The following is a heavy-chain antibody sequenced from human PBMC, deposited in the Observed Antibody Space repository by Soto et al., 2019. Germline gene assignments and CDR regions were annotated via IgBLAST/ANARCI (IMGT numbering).Heavy chain of an antibody. CDR1: GFSLTTRGVG. CDR3: AHIPNYYQYDWFDP. D-gene: IGHD3-16*01. CDR2: IYWDDDK. Sequence: QITLKESGPTLVKPTQTLTLTCTFSGFSLTTRGVGVGWIRQPPGKALECLALIYWDDDKRYNPSLQSRLSITNDTSKIPVVLTMTNVDPVDTATYYCAHIPNYYQYDWFDPWGQGTLVSVSS. J-gene: IGHJ5*02. V-gene: IGHV2-5*02.